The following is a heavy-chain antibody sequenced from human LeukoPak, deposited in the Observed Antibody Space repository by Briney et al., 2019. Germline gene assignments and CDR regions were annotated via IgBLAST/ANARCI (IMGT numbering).Heavy chain of an antibody. CDR3: ARGNMKWELPYYYFDY. Sequence: SQTLSLTCAISGDSVSSNSAAWNWIRQSPSRGLEWLGRTYYRSKWYNDYAVSVKSRITINPDTSKNQFSLQLSSVTPEDTAVYYCARGNMKWELPYYYFDYWGQGTLVTVSS. D-gene: IGHD1-26*01. V-gene: IGHV6-1*01. CDR2: TYYRSKWYN. CDR1: GDSVSSNSAA. J-gene: IGHJ4*02.